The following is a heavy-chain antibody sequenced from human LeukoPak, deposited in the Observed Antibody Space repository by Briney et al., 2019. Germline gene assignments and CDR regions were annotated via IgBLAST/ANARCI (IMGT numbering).Heavy chain of an antibody. CDR3: VRDKGLRPTERFDS. CDR2: ILGETTT. J-gene: IGHJ4*02. V-gene: IGHV3-53*01. Sequence: GGSLRLSCAVSGSSVSSNFMTWVRQAPGKGLEWVSLILGETTTTYADSVEGRFTISRDNSKNTLYLQMNSLRAEDTAVYYCVRDKGLRPTERFDSWGQGTLVTVSS. D-gene: IGHD3/OR15-3a*01. CDR1: GSSVSSNF.